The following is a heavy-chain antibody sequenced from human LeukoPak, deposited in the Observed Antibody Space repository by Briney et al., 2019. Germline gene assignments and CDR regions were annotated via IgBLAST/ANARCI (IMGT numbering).Heavy chain of an antibody. CDR1: GYTFTGYH. V-gene: IGHV1-2*02. J-gene: IGHJ4*02. Sequence: ASVKVSCKASGYTFTGYHMHWVRQAPGQGLEWMGWINPNSGGTNYAQKFQGRVTMTRDTSISTAYMELSRLRSDDTAVYYCAMGTGRFGKPFDYWGQGTLVTVSS. CDR3: AMGTGRFGKPFDY. CDR2: INPNSGGT. D-gene: IGHD3-10*01.